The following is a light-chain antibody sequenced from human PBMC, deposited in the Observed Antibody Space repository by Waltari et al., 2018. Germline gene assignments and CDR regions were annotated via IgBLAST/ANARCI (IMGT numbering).Light chain of an antibody. CDR2: WAS. V-gene: IGKV4-1*01. CDR3: QQYYSSSSIT. Sequence: DIVMTQSPDSLAVSLGERATLNCQSSQIVLHSVNNNNYLAWYQQTHGQPPKLLIYWASTRESGVPDRISGSGSGTDFTLTISSLQPEDVAVYFCQQYYSSSSITFGQGTRLEIK. CDR1: QIVLHSVNNNNY. J-gene: IGKJ5*01.